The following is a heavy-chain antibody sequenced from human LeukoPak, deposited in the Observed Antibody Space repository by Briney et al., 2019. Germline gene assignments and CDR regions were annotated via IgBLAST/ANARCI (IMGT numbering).Heavy chain of an antibody. CDR3: ARGRYYDILTGYYPSFDP. D-gene: IGHD3-9*01. CDR2: IYYSGST. CDR1: GGSISSGDYY. Sequence: TLSLTCTVSGGSISSGDYYWSWIRQPPGKGLEWIGYIYYSGSTYYNPSLRSRVTISVDTSKNQFSLKLSSVTAADTAVYYCARGRYYDILTGYYPSFDPWGQGTLVTVSS. V-gene: IGHV4-30-4*01. J-gene: IGHJ5*02.